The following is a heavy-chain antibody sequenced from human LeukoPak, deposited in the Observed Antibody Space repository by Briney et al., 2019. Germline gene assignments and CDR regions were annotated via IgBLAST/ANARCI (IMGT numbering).Heavy chain of an antibody. CDR2: IYYSGST. CDR3: ARDRVVAATPGSASDY. Sequence: SETLSLTCTVSGGSISSSSYYWGWIRQPPGKGLEWIGSIYYSGSTYYNPSLKSRVTISVDTSKNQFSLKLSSVTAADTAVYYCARDRVVAATPGSASDYWGQGTLVTVSS. D-gene: IGHD2-15*01. J-gene: IGHJ4*02. CDR1: GGSISSSSYY. V-gene: IGHV4-39*07.